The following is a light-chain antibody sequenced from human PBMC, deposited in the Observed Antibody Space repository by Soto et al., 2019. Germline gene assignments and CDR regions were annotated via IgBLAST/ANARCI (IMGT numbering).Light chain of an antibody. CDR2: KES. CDR1: QSIGIW. CDR3: QQYNDYSWT. Sequence: IQMTQSPSTLSASVGDRVAITCRASQSIGIWLAWYQKKPGKAPRFLIYKESTLQTGDPSRFSGSGSGTEFTLTISSLQPDDFATYYCQQYNDYSWTFGQGTKVEIK. V-gene: IGKV1-5*03. J-gene: IGKJ1*01.